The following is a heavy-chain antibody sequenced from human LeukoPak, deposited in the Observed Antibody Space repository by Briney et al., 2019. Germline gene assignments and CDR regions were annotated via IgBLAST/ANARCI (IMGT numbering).Heavy chain of an antibody. J-gene: IGHJ4*02. D-gene: IGHD5-24*01. CDR1: GGSINSGDYY. Sequence: KPSETLSLTCTVSGGSINSGDYYWSWIRQPPGKGLEWIGYIYYSGSTYYNPSLKSRVTISVDTSKNQFSLKLSSVTAAGTAVYFCAREEMGFDYWGQGTLVTVSS. CDR2: IYYSGST. V-gene: IGHV4-30-4*01. CDR3: AREEMGFDY.